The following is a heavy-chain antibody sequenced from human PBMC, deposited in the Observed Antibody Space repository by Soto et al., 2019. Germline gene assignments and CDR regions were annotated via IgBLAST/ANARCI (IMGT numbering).Heavy chain of an antibody. Sequence: EVQLVESGGGLVQPGGSLRLSCAASGVTVSSNYMSWVRQAPGKGLEWVSVIYSGGSTYYAVSVKGSFTISRDNSKNTLYLQMNSLRAEDTAVYYCARHGYNYGGGYFDYWGQGTLVTVSS. CDR1: GVTVSSNY. D-gene: IGHD5-18*01. CDR2: IYSGGST. J-gene: IGHJ4*02. CDR3: ARHGYNYGGGYFDY. V-gene: IGHV3-66*04.